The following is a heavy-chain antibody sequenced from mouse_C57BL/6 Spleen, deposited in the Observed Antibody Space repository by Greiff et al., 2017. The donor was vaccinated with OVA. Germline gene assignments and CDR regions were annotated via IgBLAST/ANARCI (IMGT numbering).Heavy chain of an antibody. J-gene: IGHJ3*01. V-gene: IGHV14-1*01. CDR3: TPIYYGNSFAY. CDR1: GFNIKDYY. CDR2: IDPEDGDT. Sequence: VTLKESGAELVRPGASVKLSCTASGFNIKDYYMHWVKQRPEQGLEWIGRIDPEDGDTEYAPKFQGKATMTADTSSNTAYLQLSSLTSEDTAVYYCTPIYYGNSFAYWGQGTLVTVSA. D-gene: IGHD2-1*01.